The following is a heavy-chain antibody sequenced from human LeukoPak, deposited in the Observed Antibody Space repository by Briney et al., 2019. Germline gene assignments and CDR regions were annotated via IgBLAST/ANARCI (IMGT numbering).Heavy chain of an antibody. V-gene: IGHV1-69*13. CDR2: IIPIFGTA. CDR3: ARGIVVVTASVPLHH. Sequence: SVKVFCKASGGTFSSYAISWMRQAPGQGLEWMGGIIPIFGTANYAQKFQGRVTITADESTSTAYMELSSLRSEDTAVYYCARGIVVVTASVPLHHWGQGTLVTVSS. J-gene: IGHJ1*01. D-gene: IGHD2-21*02. CDR1: GGTFSSYA.